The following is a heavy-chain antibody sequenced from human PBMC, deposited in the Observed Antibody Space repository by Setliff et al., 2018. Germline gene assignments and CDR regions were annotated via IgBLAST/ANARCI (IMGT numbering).Heavy chain of an antibody. D-gene: IGHD3-10*01. CDR3: ARGSRFGTIVYKGDYYMDV. J-gene: IGHJ6*03. Sequence: ASVKVSCKASGYTFTNYAMTWMRQAPGQGLEYMGWINTNTGNPIYAQGFAGRFVFSLDTSVSTAYLQISSLKSEDTAVYYCARGSRFGTIVYKGDYYMDVWGKGTTVTVSS. CDR2: INTNTGNP. CDR1: GYTFTNYA. V-gene: IGHV7-4-1*02.